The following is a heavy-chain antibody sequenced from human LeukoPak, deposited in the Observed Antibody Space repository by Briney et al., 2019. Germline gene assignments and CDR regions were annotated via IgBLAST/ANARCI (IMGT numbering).Heavy chain of an antibody. J-gene: IGHJ4*02. CDR3: ARVSLNYYDSSGYSDY. CDR1: GFTFNTFA. CDR2: ITTSNYL. D-gene: IGHD3-22*01. Sequence: PGGSLRLSCTASGFTFNTFAMNWVRQAPGKGLEWVSSITTSNYLYYADSVKGRFTISRDNAKNSLYLQMNSLRAEDTAVYYCARVSLNYYDSSGYSDYWGQGTLVTVSS. V-gene: IGHV3-21*01.